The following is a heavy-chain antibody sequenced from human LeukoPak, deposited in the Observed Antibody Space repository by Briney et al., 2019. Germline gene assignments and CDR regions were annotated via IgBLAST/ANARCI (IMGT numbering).Heavy chain of an antibody. CDR2: FDPEDGET. Sequence: ASVKVSCKVSGYTLTELSMHWVRQAPGKGLEWMGGFDPEDGETIYAQKFQGRVTMTRDTSVSTAYMELSRLRSDDTAVYYCARERQQLVHYYYHYYMDVWGKGTTVTVSS. J-gene: IGHJ6*03. V-gene: IGHV1-24*01. D-gene: IGHD6-13*01. CDR1: GYTLTELS. CDR3: ARERQQLVHYYYHYYMDV.